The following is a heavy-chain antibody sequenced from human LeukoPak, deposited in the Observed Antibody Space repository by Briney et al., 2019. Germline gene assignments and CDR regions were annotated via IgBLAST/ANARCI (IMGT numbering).Heavy chain of an antibody. V-gene: IGHV1-58*02. J-gene: IGHJ6*03. CDR3: AADRRYSYGRSGPYYYYYMDV. D-gene: IGHD5-18*01. Sequence: SVKVSCKASGFTFTSSAMQWVRQARGQRLEWIGWIVVGSGNTNYAQKFQERVTITRDVSTSTAYMELSSLRSEDTAVYYCAADRRYSYGRSGPYYYYYMDVWGKGTTVTVSS. CDR1: GFTFTSSA. CDR2: IVVGSGNT.